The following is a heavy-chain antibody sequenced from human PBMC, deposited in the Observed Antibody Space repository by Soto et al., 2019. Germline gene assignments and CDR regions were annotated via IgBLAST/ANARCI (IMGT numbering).Heavy chain of an antibody. V-gene: IGHV1-69*12. D-gene: IGHD6-19*01. J-gene: IGHJ5*02. CDR2: LVPIFGTP. Sequence: QVQLVQSGAEVRKPGSSVKVSCKASGGTFNYNTVNWVRQAPGQGLEWMGGLVPIFGTPNYAQKFQGRVTIIADDSTSTAYMELNSLTFEDTAVYYCASGSGLNWFDPWGQGTLVTVSS. CDR1: GGTFNYNT. CDR3: ASGSGLNWFDP.